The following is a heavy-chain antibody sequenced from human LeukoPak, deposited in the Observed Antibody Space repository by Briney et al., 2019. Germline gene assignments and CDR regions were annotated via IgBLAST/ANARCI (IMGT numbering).Heavy chain of an antibody. J-gene: IGHJ4*02. V-gene: IGHV4-34*01. CDR2: IYHSGST. Sequence: SETLSLTCAVYSGSFSGYYWSWIRQPPGKGLEWIGEIYHSGSTNYNPSLKSRVTISVDTSKNQFSLKLSSVTAADTAVYYCASRSVGYFDWLLGYWGQGTLVTVSS. CDR1: SGSFSGYY. CDR3: ASRSVGYFDWLLGY. D-gene: IGHD3-9*01.